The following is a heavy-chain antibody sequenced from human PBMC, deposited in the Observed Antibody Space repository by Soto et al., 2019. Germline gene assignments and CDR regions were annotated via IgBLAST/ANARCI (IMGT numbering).Heavy chain of an antibody. Sequence: ASVKVYCKASGYTFTNNDINWVRQAPGQGLEWIGWMNTNTNTTDSAEVFEGRVSLTWDTSISTAYMQLNSLKIDDTAVYYCAIEAVETSSPCLDPWGQGTLVPGSS. CDR3: AIEAVETSSPCLDP. CDR2: MNTNTNTT. V-gene: IGHV1-8*01. CDR1: GYTFTNND. J-gene: IGHJ5*02. D-gene: IGHD3-10*02.